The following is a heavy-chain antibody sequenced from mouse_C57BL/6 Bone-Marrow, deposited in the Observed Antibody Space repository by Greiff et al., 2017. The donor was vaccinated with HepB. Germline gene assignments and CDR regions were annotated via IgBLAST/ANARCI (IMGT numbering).Heavy chain of an antibody. CDR2: IYPGGGYT. J-gene: IGHJ3*01. V-gene: IGHV1-63*01. D-gene: IGHD1-1*01. CDR3: ALATTVEGAWFAY. Sequence: QVQLKESGAELVRPGTSVKMSCKASGYTFTNYWIGWAKQRPGHGLEWIGDIYPGGGYTNYNEKFKGKATLTADKSSSTAYMQFSSLTSEDSAIYYCALATTVEGAWFAYWGQGTLVTVSA. CDR1: GYTFTNYW.